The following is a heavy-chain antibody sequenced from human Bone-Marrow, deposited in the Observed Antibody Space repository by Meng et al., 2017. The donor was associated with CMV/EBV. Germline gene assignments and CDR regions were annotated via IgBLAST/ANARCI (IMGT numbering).Heavy chain of an antibody. CDR1: GYTFTGYY. J-gene: IGHJ6*02. CDR2: ITAYNGDT. CDR3: ARKNAVHYYYGMDV. Sequence: ASVKVSCKASGYTFTGYYMHWVRQAPGQGLEWVGWITAYNGDTNNAQKFHGRVTMTTDTSTSTAYMELRSLKSDDTAVYYSARKNAVHYYYGMDVWGQGTTVTVSS. D-gene: IGHD2-2*01. V-gene: IGHV1-18*01.